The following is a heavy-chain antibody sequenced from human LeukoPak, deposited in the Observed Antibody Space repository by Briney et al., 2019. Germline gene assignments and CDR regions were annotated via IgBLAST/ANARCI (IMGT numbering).Heavy chain of an antibody. V-gene: IGHV4-61*01. CDR3: ARDYMGSLDY. CDR1: GGSVTSHLYQ. J-gene: IGHJ4*02. Sequence: KPSETLSLTCTVSGGSVTSHLYQWSWIRQPPGKGLEWIGYHRSGSANYNPSLKRRVTISEDTSKNQFSLRLSSVTSADTAVYYCARDYMGSLDYWGQGILVTVSS. D-gene: IGHD1-26*01. CDR2: HRSGSA.